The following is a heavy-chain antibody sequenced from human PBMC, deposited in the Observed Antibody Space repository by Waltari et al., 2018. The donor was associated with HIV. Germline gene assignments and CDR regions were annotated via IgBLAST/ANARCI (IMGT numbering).Heavy chain of an antibody. D-gene: IGHD3-3*01. Sequence: QVQLVESGGGVVQPGRSLRLSCAASGFPFTTYGLHWVRQAPYKCVEWVEFISVDESNQYYGDAVKGRFTISRDDSKNTLFLQMNSLSPEDTAMYYCVRDPLAYYDFWSAYYFGDDWGQGTLVTVSS. CDR2: ISVDESNQ. CDR3: VRDPLAYYDFWSAYYFGDD. J-gene: IGHJ4*02. CDR1: GFPFTTYG. V-gene: IGHV3-30*03.